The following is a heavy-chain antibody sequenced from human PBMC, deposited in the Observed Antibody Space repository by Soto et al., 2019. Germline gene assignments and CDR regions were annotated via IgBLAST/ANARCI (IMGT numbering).Heavy chain of an antibody. Sequence: GGSLRLSCTASGFTFSRCAMSWVRQAPGKGLEWVSVISGDGDTYYADSVKGRFTISRDNAENSLYLQMNSLRAEDTAVYYCTRDQPGYSYGYGLGYWGQGTLVTVSS. V-gene: IGHV3-23*01. CDR3: TRDQPGYSYGYGLGY. J-gene: IGHJ4*02. CDR2: ISGDGDT. CDR1: GFTFSRCA. D-gene: IGHD5-18*01.